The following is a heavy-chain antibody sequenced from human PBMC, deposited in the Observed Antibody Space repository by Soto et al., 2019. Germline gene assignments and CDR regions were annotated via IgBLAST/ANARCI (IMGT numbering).Heavy chain of an antibody. CDR3: AKVRVGCSSTSCYGFDY. CDR1: GFTFSSYA. J-gene: IGHJ4*02. D-gene: IGHD2-2*01. V-gene: IGHV3-23*01. CDR2: ISGSGGST. Sequence: EVQLLESGGGLVQPGGSLRLSCAASGFTFSSYAMRWVRQAPGKGLEWVSAISGSGGSTYYADSVKGRFTISRDNSKNTLYLQMNSLRAEDTAVYYCAKVRVGCSSTSCYGFDYWGQGTLVTVSS.